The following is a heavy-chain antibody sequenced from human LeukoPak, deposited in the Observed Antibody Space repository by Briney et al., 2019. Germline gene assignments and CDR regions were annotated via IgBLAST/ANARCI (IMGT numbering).Heavy chain of an antibody. D-gene: IGHD5-18*01. J-gene: IGHJ3*02. CDR3: ARERGYSSSAFDI. Sequence: PGGSLRLSCAASGFTFSSYEMNWVRQAPGKGLEWVSYISSSGSTIYYADSVKGRFTISRDNAKNSLYLQMKSLRAEDTAVYYCARERGYSSSAFDIWGQGTMVTVSS. CDR1: GFTFSSYE. V-gene: IGHV3-48*03. CDR2: ISSSGSTI.